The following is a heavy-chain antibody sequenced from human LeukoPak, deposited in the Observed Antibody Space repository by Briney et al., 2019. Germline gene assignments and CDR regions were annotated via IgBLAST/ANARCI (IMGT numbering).Heavy chain of an antibody. D-gene: IGHD6-13*01. CDR1: GDSVSSTSTA. J-gene: IGHJ4*02. CDR3: ARGTAAPGFDF. Sequence: SQTLSLTCAISGDSVSSTSTACNWFRQSPSRGLEWLGRTYYRSKWGANYALSVKSRVTITADTSKNQISLQLNSVTPEDTAVYYCARGTAAPGFDFWGQGTLVTVSS. CDR2: TYYRSKWGA. V-gene: IGHV6-1*01.